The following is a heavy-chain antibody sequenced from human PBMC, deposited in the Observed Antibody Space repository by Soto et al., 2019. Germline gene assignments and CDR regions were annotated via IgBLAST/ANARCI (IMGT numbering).Heavy chain of an antibody. CDR1: GFTFSSYA. V-gene: IGHV3-64D*09. J-gene: IGHJ6*03. Sequence: GGSLRLSCSASGFTFSSYAMHWVRQAPGKGLEYVSAISSNGGSTYYADSVKGRFTISRDNSKNTLYLQMSSLRAEDTAVYYCVKGPAEPFFNWNDPHMDVWGKGTTVTVSS. CDR3: VKGPAEPFFNWNDPHMDV. CDR2: ISSNGGST. D-gene: IGHD1-20*01.